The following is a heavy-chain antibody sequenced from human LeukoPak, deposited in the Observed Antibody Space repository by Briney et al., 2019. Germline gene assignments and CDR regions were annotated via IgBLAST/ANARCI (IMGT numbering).Heavy chain of an antibody. V-gene: IGHV1-46*01. Sequence: ASVKVSCKASGYTLTSYYMHWVRQAPGQGLEWMGIINPSGGSTSYAQKFQGRVTMTRDTSTSTFYMELSSLRSEDTAVYYCTRDGLTQGGAFDIWGQGTMVTVSS. D-gene: IGHD2-15*01. CDR3: TRDGLTQGGAFDI. J-gene: IGHJ3*02. CDR1: GYTLTSYY. CDR2: INPSGGST.